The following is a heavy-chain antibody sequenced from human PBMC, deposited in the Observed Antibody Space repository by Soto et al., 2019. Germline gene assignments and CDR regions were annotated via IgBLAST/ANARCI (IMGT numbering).Heavy chain of an antibody. D-gene: IGHD1-7*01. CDR1: RFTFSSYG. CDR2: ISYDGDYK. Sequence: QEQLVESGGGVVQPGRSLRLSCEASRFTFSSYGMHWVRQAPGKGLEWVAVISYDGDYKNYADSVKGRFTISRDNSKNTVYLHMTSLRGEDTAVYYCAKRTTVTPSRYLDLWGRGTLVSIS. CDR3: AKRTTVTPSRYLDL. J-gene: IGHJ2*01. V-gene: IGHV3-30*18.